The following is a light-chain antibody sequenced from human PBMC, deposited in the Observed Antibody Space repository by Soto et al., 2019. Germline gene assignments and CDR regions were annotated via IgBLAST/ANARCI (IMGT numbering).Light chain of an antibody. CDR2: GVS. J-gene: IGKJ1*01. CDR3: QHSYGNPRT. V-gene: IGKV1-39*01. Sequence: QRAQCPSSRAGCVGDRGTITGRASLRVGTYLDWYRQKPGNAPNLLIYGVSSLHSGVPSRFSGRGPDTDSTLTISSLHSEDFAPNYCQHSYGNPRTLGQGTK. CDR1: LRVGTY.